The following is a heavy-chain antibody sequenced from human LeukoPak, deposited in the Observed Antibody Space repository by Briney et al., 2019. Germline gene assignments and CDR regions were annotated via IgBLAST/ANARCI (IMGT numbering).Heavy chain of an antibody. CDR3: ARDPPCSSTSCYEGYYFDY. CDR2: ISSSGSTI. J-gene: IGHJ4*02. V-gene: IGHV3-11*04. CDR1: GFTFSDYY. Sequence: GGSLRLSCAASGFTFSDYYMSWIRQAPGKGLEWVSYISSSGSTIYYADSVKGRFTISRDNAKNSLYLQMNSLRAEDTAVYYCARDPPCSSTSCYEGYYFDYWGQGTLVTVSS. D-gene: IGHD2-2*01.